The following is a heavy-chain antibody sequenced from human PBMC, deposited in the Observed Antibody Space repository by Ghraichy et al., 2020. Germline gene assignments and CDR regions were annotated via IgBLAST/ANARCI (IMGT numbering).Heavy chain of an antibody. CDR1: GFTFSRYT. D-gene: IGHD6-25*01. J-gene: IGHJ5*02. Sequence: SCAASGFTFSRYTMSWVRQAPGKGLEWVSTVSSNSAYIYYADSMKGRFTISRDNAKNSVYLQMSGLRADDTAVYYCARDAGMGSSATGWFDPWGQGTLVTVSS. CDR3: ARDAGMGSSATGWFDP. CDR2: VSSNSAYI. V-gene: IGHV3-21*01.